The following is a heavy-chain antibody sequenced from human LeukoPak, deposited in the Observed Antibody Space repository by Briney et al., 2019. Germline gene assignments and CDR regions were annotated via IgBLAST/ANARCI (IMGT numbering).Heavy chain of an antibody. CDR1: GGSISSSSYY. CDR2: IYYTGST. D-gene: IGHD2-21*02. Sequence: SETLSLTCAVSGGSISSSSYYWGWICQPPGKGLEWIGSIYYTGSTYYNPSLKSRVTISVYTSKNQFSLKLSSVTAADTAVYYCARVCRGDCYPIDDWGQGTLVTVSS. CDR3: ARVCRGDCYPIDD. J-gene: IGHJ4*02. V-gene: IGHV4-39*01.